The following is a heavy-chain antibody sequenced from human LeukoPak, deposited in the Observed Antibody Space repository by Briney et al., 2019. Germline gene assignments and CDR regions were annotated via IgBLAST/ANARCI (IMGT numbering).Heavy chain of an antibody. Sequence: GRSLRLSCAASGFTFRSYVMHWVRQPPGKGLEWVAVIAYDGSNKYSADSVKGRFTISRDNSKNTLYLQMNRLRSEDTAVYYCARDATGAGDLESWGQGTLVTVSP. J-gene: IGHJ5*02. CDR1: GFTFRSYV. V-gene: IGHV3-30*04. CDR2: IAYDGSNK. CDR3: ARDATGAGDLES. D-gene: IGHD3-10*01.